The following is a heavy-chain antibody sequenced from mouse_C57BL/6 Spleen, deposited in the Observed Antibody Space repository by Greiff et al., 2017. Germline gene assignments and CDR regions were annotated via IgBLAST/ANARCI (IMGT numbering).Heavy chain of an antibody. CDR1: GYTFTSYT. CDR3: AEDGFITTALMDY. D-gene: IGHD1-1*01. J-gene: IGHJ4*01. V-gene: IGHV1-4*01. Sequence: VQLQQSGAELARPGASVKMSCKASGYTFTSYTMHWVKQRPGQGLEWIGYINPSSGYTKYNQKFKDKATLTADRSSSTAYMQLSSLTSEDSAVYYCAEDGFITTALMDYWGQGTSVTVSS. CDR2: INPSSGYT.